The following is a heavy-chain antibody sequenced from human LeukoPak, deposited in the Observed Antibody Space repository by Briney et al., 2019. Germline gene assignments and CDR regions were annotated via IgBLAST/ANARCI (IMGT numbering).Heavy chain of an antibody. V-gene: IGHV3-33*01. J-gene: IGHJ4*02. CDR3: ARDSDNSGYYYSTSFDY. CDR1: GFTFSSYG. D-gene: IGHD3-22*01. Sequence: GGSLRLSCAASGFTFSSYGMHWVRQAPGKGLEWVAVVWYDGRYKYYADSVKGRFTISRDNLKNTLYLQMNSLRAEDTAVYYRARDSDNSGYYYSTSFDYWGQGTLVTVSS. CDR2: VWYDGRYK.